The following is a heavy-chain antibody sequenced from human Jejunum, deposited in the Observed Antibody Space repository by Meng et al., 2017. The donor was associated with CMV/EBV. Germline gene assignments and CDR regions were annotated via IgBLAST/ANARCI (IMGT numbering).Heavy chain of an antibody. D-gene: IGHD6-6*01. CDR3: AEGIASRL. Sequence: LSGAASGFNFNIFSMSWVRQAPGKGLEWVASIRQDGSEKYYVDFVKGRFTISRDNAKNSLYLQMNSLRVEDTAMYYCAEGIASRLRGQGTMVTVSS. J-gene: IGHJ4*02. CDR1: GFNFNIFS. V-gene: IGHV3-7*01. CDR2: IRQDGSEK.